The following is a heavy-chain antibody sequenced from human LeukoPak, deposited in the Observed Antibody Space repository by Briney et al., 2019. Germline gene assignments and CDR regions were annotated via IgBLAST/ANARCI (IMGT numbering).Heavy chain of an antibody. D-gene: IGHD2-2*02. CDR1: GYSFTSYW. J-gene: IGHJ5*02. CDR3: ARFGSSTSCYKPPCNWFDP. V-gene: IGHV5-51*01. CDR2: IYPGDSDT. Sequence: GESLKISCKGSGYSFTSYWIGWVGQMPGKGLEWMGIIYPGDSDTRYSPSFQGQVTISADKSISTAYLQWSSLKASDTAMYYCARFGSSTSCYKPPCNWFDPWGQGTPGTVSS.